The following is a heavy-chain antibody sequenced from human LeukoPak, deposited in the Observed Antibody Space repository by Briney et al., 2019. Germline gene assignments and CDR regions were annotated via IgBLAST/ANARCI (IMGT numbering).Heavy chain of an antibody. CDR1: GFTFSSYG. D-gene: IGHD6-13*01. Sequence: GGSLRLSCAASGFTFSSYGMHWVRQAPGKGLEWVAVISYDVGKKYYADSVKGRFTISRDNSKNTLYLQMNSLRAEDTAVYYCASLLAAAQDYWGQGTLVTVSS. CDR3: ASLLAAAQDY. J-gene: IGHJ4*02. CDR2: ISYDVGKK. V-gene: IGHV3-30*03.